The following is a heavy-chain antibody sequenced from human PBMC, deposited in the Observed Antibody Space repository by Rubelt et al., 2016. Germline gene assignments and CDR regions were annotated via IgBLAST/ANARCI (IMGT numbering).Heavy chain of an antibody. V-gene: IGHV3-48*03. CDR2: ITARGGAG. Sequence: EVQLVESGGGLVQPGGSLRLSCAASGFSFNIYEMNWVRQAPGKGLEWVSYITARGGAGSYAGGVKGRFTVSRANAKNLLYRQMNNVTDDATALCYCVRDEYGVGGDPWGEGSLVTVSS. CDR1: GFSFNIYE. CDR3: VRDEYGVGGDP. D-gene: IGHD2/OR15-2a*01. J-gene: IGHJ5*02.